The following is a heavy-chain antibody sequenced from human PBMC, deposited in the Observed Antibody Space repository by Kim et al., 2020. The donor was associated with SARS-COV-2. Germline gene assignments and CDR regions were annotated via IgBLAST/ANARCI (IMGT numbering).Heavy chain of an antibody. CDR3: ARVGDYDGQRNFDY. J-gene: IGHJ4*02. D-gene: IGHD4-17*01. V-gene: IGHV4-31*02. Sequence: NPSLKSRVTISVDTSKNHFSLKLSSVTAADTAVYYCARVGDYDGQRNFDYWGQGTLVTVSS.